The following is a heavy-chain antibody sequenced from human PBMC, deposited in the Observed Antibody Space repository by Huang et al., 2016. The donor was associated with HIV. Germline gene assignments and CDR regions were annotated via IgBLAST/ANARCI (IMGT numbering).Heavy chain of an antibody. CDR2: INHLGSP. Sequence: QVHLQQWGAGLLKSAETLSLTCAVYGGSLSGYYWSWLRQTPGKGLEWIGEINHLGSPNYNRSLKSRVSISMNGSKKQFSLKLRSISDADTAVYFCARDATKNPRGWFDPWGQGTLVTVSS. CDR3: ARDATKNPRGWFDP. D-gene: IGHD3-10*01. CDR1: GGSLSGYY. V-gene: IGHV4-34*02. J-gene: IGHJ5*02.